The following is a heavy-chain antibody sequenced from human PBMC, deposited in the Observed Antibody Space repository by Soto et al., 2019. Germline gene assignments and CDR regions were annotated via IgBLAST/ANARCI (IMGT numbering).Heavy chain of an antibody. J-gene: IGHJ3*02. D-gene: IGHD3-16*01. CDR2: ILVASGGT. V-gene: IGHV1-58*01. CDR3: AAAVIMIYNEGPYAVDM. CDR1: GFTFGNSA. Sequence: QMQLVQSGPEVKKPGTSVRVSCKASGFTFGNSAVHWVRQARGQRLGWMGWILVASGGTNYAENFEERVTIARDMSTSSSYMGLSRLSAEDTAVYFCAAAVIMIYNEGPYAVDMWGQGTMVTVSS.